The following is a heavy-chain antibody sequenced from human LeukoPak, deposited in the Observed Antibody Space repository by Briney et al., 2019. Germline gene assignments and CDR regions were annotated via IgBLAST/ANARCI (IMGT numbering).Heavy chain of an antibody. J-gene: IGHJ5*02. Sequence: SVKVSCKASGGTFSNHVMTWVRQASGQGLEWMGGIISAFGPANYAQKFQGRVTITADESINTAYMELSSLRSEDTAVYYCARGVVPAAITSWFDPWGQGTLVTVSS. V-gene: IGHV1-69*13. D-gene: IGHD2-2*01. CDR2: IISAFGPA. CDR3: ARGVVPAAITSWFDP. CDR1: GGTFSNHV.